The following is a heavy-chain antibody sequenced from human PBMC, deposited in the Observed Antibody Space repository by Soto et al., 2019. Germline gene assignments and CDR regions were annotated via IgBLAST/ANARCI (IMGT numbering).Heavy chain of an antibody. CDR3: AKDLDIEPGIAAAGTFY. CDR1: GFTFSSYA. J-gene: IGHJ4*02. CDR2: ISGSGGST. Sequence: PGGSLRLSCAASGFTFSSYAMSWVRQAPGKGLEWVSAISGSGGSTYYADSVKGRFTISRDNSKNTLYLQMNSLRAEDTAVYYCAKDLDIEPGIAAAGTFYWGQGTLVTVSS. D-gene: IGHD6-13*01. V-gene: IGHV3-23*01.